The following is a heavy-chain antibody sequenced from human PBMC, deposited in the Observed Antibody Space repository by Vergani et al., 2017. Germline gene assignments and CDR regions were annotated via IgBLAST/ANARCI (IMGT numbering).Heavy chain of an antibody. J-gene: IGHJ4*02. CDR2: ISYDGSNK. V-gene: IGHV3-30*18. CDR3: AKHALGYYYDSSGYLYYFDY. D-gene: IGHD3-22*01. CDR1: GFTFSSYG. Sequence: QVQLVESGGGVVQPGRSLRLSCAASGFTFSSYGMHWVRQAPGKGLEWVAVISYDGSNKYYADSVKGRFTISRGNSKNTLYLQMNSLRAEDTAVYYCAKHALGYYYDSSGYLYYFDYWGQGTLVTVS.